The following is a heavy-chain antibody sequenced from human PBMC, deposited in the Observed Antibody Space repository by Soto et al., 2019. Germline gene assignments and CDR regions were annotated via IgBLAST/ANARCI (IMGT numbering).Heavy chain of an antibody. V-gene: IGHV4-59*08. D-gene: IGHD3-10*01. CDR1: GGSVSSHH. Sequence: QVQLQESGPGLVKPSETLSLTCTVSGGSVSSHHWTWIRQPPGKGLEWIGDYSDSTSYSPSLKSRVTISAAPSNTPFPLKLTSLTATDTAVYYSATSTRGEAGRGYWGQGTLVTVSS. J-gene: IGHJ4*02. CDR3: ATSTRGEAGRGY. CDR2: DYSDST.